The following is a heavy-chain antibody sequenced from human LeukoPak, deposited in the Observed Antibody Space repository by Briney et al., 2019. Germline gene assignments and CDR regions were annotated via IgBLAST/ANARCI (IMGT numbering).Heavy chain of an antibody. CDR1: GGSFSSGSYY. D-gene: IGHD3-10*01. V-gene: IGHV4-61*01. Sequence: ASETLSLTCTVSGGSFSSGSYYWSWLRQPPGKGLEWIVYIYYSGSANYNPSLKSRVTISVATSKNQFSLKLSSVTAADTAVYYCARDKGVWFGESPYGMDVWGQGTTVTVSS. J-gene: IGHJ6*02. CDR3: ARDKGVWFGESPYGMDV. CDR2: IYYSGSA.